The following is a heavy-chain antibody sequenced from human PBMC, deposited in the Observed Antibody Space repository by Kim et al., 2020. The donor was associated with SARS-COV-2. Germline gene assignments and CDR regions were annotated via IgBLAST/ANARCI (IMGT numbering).Heavy chain of an antibody. Sequence: GGSLRLSCAASGFTFSSYSMNWVRQAPGKGLEWVSSISSSSSYIYYADSVKGRFTISRDNAKNSLYLQMNSLRAEDTAVYYCASGKGLYYDSSGSYFDYWGQGTLVTVSS. CDR2: ISSSSSYI. CDR3: ASGKGLYYDSSGSYFDY. D-gene: IGHD3-22*01. J-gene: IGHJ4*02. CDR1: GFTFSSYS. V-gene: IGHV3-21*01.